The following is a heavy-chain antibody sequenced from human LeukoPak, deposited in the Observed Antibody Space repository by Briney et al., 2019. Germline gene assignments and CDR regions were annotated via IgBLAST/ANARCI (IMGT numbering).Heavy chain of an antibody. D-gene: IGHD3-16*02. CDR3: ASLPYDYVWGSYRFFDY. CDR1: GFTFSDYY. CDR2: ISSSSSYT. V-gene: IGHV3-11*03. Sequence: GGSLRLSCAASGFTFSDYYMSWIRQAPGKGLEWVSYISSSSSYTNYADSVKGRFTISRDNAKNSLYLQMNSLRAGDTAVYYCASLPYDYVWGSYRFFDYWGQGTLVTVSS. J-gene: IGHJ4*02.